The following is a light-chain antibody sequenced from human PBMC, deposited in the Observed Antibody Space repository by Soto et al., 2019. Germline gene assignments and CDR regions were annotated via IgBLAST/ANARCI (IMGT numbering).Light chain of an antibody. J-gene: IGKJ5*01. Sequence: EIVLTQSPATLSLSPGERATLSCRASQSVSSYLAWYQQKPGQAPRLLIYDASNRATGIPARFSGSGSGTDFTLTISSLEPEAFAVYYCQQRSNWQVTFGLGTRLEIK. CDR2: DAS. CDR3: QQRSNWQVT. V-gene: IGKV3-11*01. CDR1: QSVSSY.